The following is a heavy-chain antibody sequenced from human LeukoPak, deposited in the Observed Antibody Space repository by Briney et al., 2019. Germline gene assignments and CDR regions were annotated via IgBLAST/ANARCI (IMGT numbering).Heavy chain of an antibody. V-gene: IGHV4-4*02. J-gene: IGHJ3*02. D-gene: IGHD6-13*01. CDR3: ARAFMGAAAGTDAFDI. CDR2: IYHSGST. CDR1: GGSISSSNW. Sequence: SETLSLTCAVSGGSISSSNWWSWVRQPPGKGLEWIGEIYHSGSTNYNPSLKSRVTISVDKSKNQFSLKLSSVTAADTAVYYCARAFMGAAAGTDAFDIWGQGTMVTVSS.